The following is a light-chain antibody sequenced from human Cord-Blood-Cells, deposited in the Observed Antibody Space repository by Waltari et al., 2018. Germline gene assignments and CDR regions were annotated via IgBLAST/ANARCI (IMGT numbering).Light chain of an antibody. CDR1: QSITSW. J-gene: IGKJ1*01. V-gene: IGKV1-5*01. Sequence: DIQMTQSLSTLSASVGDRVTIPCRASQSITSWLAWYQQKPRKAPKLLIYDASSLESVAPSRFCGSGSGKEFTHSISCLPPDDFATYGCQPYNSYSWTFGHGPTVKIK. CDR2: DAS. CDR3: QPYNSYSWT.